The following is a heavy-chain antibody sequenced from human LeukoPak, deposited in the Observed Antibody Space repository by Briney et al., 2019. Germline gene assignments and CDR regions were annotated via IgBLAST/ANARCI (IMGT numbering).Heavy chain of an antibody. CDR3: ASGSTRIFDY. Sequence: PGGSLRLSCAASGFTVSGNYMSWVRQAPGKGLERVSMTYGDGTNYADSVKGRFTISRDTSKNTLYLQMNTLRVEDTAVYYCASGSTRIFDYWGQGTLVTVSS. V-gene: IGHV3-53*01. CDR2: TYGDGT. J-gene: IGHJ4*02. CDR1: GFTVSGNY. D-gene: IGHD2-15*01.